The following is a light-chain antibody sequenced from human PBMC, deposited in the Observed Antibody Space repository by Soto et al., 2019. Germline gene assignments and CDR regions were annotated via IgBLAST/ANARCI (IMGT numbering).Light chain of an antibody. Sequence: EIVMTQSPATLSVSPGERVTLSCRASRGVSSKLAWYQQKPGQAPRLLIYGASTRATGIPARFSGSWSGTEFILTISSLHSEDFAVYSCQQYNDWPLTFGGGTKVEIK. V-gene: IGKV3-15*01. CDR1: RGVSSK. CDR2: GAS. J-gene: IGKJ4*01. CDR3: QQYNDWPLT.